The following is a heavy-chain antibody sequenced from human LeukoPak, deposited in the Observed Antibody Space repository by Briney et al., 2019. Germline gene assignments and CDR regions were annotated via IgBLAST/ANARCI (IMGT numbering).Heavy chain of an antibody. CDR3: ARDRVVLLWFGELLPYYYFDY. Sequence: GALVKVSCKASGYTFTGYYMHWVRQAPGQGLEWMGWINPNSGGTNYAQKFQGRVTMTRDTSISTAYMELSRLRSDDTAVYYCARDRVVLLWFGELLPYYYFDYWGQGTLVTVSS. J-gene: IGHJ4*02. CDR1: GYTFTGYY. CDR2: INPNSGGT. D-gene: IGHD3-10*01. V-gene: IGHV1-2*02.